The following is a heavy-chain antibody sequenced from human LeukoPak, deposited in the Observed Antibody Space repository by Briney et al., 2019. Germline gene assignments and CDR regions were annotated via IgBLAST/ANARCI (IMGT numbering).Heavy chain of an antibody. J-gene: IGHJ4*02. D-gene: IGHD5-12*01. Sequence: GGSLRLSCAASGFTFSSYAMHWVRQAPGQGLEWVAVISYDGSNKYYADSVKGRFTISRDNSKNTLYLQMNSLRAEDTAVYYCARDTSGYDSFDYWGQGTLVTVSS. CDR2: ISYDGSNK. CDR1: GFTFSSYA. CDR3: ARDTSGYDSFDY. V-gene: IGHV3-30-3*01.